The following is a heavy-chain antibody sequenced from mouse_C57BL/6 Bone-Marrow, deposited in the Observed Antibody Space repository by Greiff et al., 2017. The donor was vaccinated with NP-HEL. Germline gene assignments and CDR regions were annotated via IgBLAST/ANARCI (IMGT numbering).Heavy chain of an antibody. CDR2: IHPNSGST. CDR3: ARFLYYYGSSYLYYFDY. Sequence: QVQLQQPGAELVKPGASVKLSCKASGYTFTSYWMHWVKQRPGQGLEWIGMIHPNSGSTNYNEKFKSKATLTVDKSSSTAYMQLGSLTSEDSAVYYCARFLYYYGSSYLYYFDYWGQGTTLTVSS. D-gene: IGHD1-1*01. V-gene: IGHV1-64*01. J-gene: IGHJ2*01. CDR1: GYTFTSYW.